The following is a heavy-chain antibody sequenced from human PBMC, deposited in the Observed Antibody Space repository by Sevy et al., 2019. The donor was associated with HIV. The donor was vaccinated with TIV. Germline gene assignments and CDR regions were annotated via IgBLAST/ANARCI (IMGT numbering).Heavy chain of an antibody. CDR3: VRGQTTGPARDWYFDL. D-gene: IGHD4-17*01. J-gene: IGHJ2*01. V-gene: IGHV4-30-4*01. Sequence: SETLSLTWTVSGGSIRSGDYYWSWIRQSPGRGLEWIGSIYYSGSTYYNASLKSRVTISVDTSKDQFSLRLSSVTAADMAVYYCVRGQTTGPARDWYFDLWGRGTLVTVSS. CDR1: GGSIRSGDYY. CDR2: IYYSGST.